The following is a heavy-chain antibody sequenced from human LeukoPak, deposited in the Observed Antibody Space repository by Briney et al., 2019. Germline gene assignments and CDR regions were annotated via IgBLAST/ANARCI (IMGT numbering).Heavy chain of an antibody. CDR1: GFSLNTSAVG. CDR3: AHSYYGSGRYQGY. CDR2: IFCDDDK. Sequence: SGPTLVKPTQTLTLTCTFSGFSLNTSAVGVGWIRQPPGKALAWLALIFCDDDKHYSPSLKSRHTINKNPSNSQLVVTATNIDPVDTATYYWAHSYYGSGRYQGYWGQETLVAVSS. J-gene: IGHJ4*02. D-gene: IGHD3-10*01. V-gene: IGHV2-5*02.